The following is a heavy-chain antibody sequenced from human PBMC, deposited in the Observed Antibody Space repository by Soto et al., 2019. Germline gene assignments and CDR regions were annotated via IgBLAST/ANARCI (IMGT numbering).Heavy chain of an antibody. CDR1: GFTFSSYA. V-gene: IGHV3-30-3*01. CDR3: ARAMDTAMASKDNWFDP. CDR2: ISYDGSNK. J-gene: IGHJ5*02. D-gene: IGHD5-18*01. Sequence: PGGSLRPSCAASGFTFSSYAMHWVRQAPGKGLEWVAVISYDGSNKYYADSVKGRFTISRDNSKNTLYLQMNSLRAEDTAVYYCARAMDTAMASKDNWFDPWGQGTLVTVSS.